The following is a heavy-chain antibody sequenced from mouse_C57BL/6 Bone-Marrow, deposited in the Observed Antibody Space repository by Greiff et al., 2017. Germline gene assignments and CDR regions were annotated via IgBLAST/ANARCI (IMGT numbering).Heavy chain of an antibody. Sequence: QVQLQQPGAELVKPGASVKVSCKASGYTFTSYWMHWVKQRPGQGLEWIGRIHPSDSDTNYNQKFKGKATLTVDKSSSTAYMQLSSLTSEDSAVYYCARGPSYYAMDYWGQGTSVTVSS. J-gene: IGHJ4*01. CDR3: ARGPSYYAMDY. V-gene: IGHV1-74*01. CDR2: IHPSDSDT. CDR1: GYTFTSYW.